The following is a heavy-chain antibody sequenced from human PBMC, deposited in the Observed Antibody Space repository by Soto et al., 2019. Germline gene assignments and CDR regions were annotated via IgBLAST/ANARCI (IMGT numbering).Heavy chain of an antibody. CDR2: IYYSGST. J-gene: IGHJ3*02. V-gene: IGHV4-59*08. D-gene: IGHD6-13*01. CDR1: GGSISSYY. CDR3: ARLPYSSSWYGREGAFDI. Sequence: QVQLQESGPGLVKPSETLSLTCTVSGGSISSYYWCWIRQPPGKGLEWIGYIYYSGSTNYNPSLKSRVTISVDTSKTQFSLQLSSVTAADAAVDYCARLPYSSSWYGREGAFDIWGQGTMVTVSS.